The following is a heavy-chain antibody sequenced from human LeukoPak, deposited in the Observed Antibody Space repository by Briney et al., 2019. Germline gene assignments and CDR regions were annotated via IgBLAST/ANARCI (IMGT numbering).Heavy chain of an antibody. CDR3: VRDRKLNY. J-gene: IGHJ4*02. Sequence: PSETLSLTCTVSGVSISIYYWSWIRQPPGKGLEWIGYIYNSGSTIYSPSLKNRATISADTSKNQFSLQLSSVTAADTAVYYCVRDRKLNYWGQGTLVTVSS. CDR2: IYNSGST. D-gene: IGHD1-1*01. CDR1: GVSISIYY. V-gene: IGHV4-59*01.